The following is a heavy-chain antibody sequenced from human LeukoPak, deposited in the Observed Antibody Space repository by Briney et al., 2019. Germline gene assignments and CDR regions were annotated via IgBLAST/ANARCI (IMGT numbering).Heavy chain of an antibody. V-gene: IGHV4-59*08. D-gene: IGHD2-2*01. CDR2: IYYSGST. J-gene: IGHJ4*02. CDR1: GCSISNYY. Sequence: SETLSLTCTVSGCSISNYYWTWLRQPPGKGLEWIGYIYYSGSTKYNPSLKSRGTISLDTSKNHFCLRLSSVTAADTAVYYCARGRDPLQPLDYWGQGTLVTVSS. CDR3: ARGRDPLQPLDY.